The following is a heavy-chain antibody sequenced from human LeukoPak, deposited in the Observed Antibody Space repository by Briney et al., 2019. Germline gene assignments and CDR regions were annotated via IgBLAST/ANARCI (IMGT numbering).Heavy chain of an antibody. CDR3: ARLLPASRHYFDY. Sequence: GGSLRLSCAASGFTVSSDYLAWVRQAPGKGLEWISVIYGGGSTYHADSLKRRFTISRDSSKDVLYLHMHYLAVEDTAVYYCARLLPASRHYFDYWAQGTLVSVSS. J-gene: IGHJ4*02. CDR1: GFTVSSDY. CDR2: IYGGGST. D-gene: IGHD2-15*01. V-gene: IGHV3-53*01.